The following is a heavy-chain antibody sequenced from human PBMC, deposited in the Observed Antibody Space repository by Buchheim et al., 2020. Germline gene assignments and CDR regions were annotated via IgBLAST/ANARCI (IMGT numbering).Heavy chain of an antibody. CDR3: ARDPLYCRGGSCYEIDY. CDR1: GFTFSSYA. J-gene: IGHJ4*02. D-gene: IGHD2-15*01. Sequence: QVQLVESGGGVVQPGRSLRLSCAASGFTFSSYAMHWVRQAPGKGLEWVAVISYDGSNKYYADSVKGRFTISRDNSKNTVYLQMNSLRAEDTAVYYCARDPLYCRGGSCYEIDYWGQGTL. V-gene: IGHV3-30*04. CDR2: ISYDGSNK.